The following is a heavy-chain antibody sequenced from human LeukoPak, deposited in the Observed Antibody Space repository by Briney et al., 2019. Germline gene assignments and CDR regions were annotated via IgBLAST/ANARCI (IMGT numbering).Heavy chain of an antibody. J-gene: IGHJ4*02. D-gene: IGHD2-21*02. CDR2: INRSGST. CDR3: ARGGFYCGDDCYVDY. CDR1: GGSFSYYY. Sequence: SETLSLTCAVYGGSFSYYYWSWIRQPPEKGLEWIGEINRSGSTNYNPSLKSRVTISVDTSKNQFSLKLGSVTAADTAVYYCARGGFYCGDDCYVDYWGQGTLVTVSS. V-gene: IGHV4-34*01.